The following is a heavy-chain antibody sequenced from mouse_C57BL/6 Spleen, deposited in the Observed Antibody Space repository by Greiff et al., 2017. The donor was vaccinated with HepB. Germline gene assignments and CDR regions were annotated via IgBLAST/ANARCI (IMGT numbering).Heavy chain of an antibody. Sequence: VQLQQSGPELVKPGASVKISCKASGYAFSSSWMNWVKRRPGKGLEWIGRIYPGDGDTNYNGKFQGKATLTADKSSSTAYMQLSSLTSEDSAVYFCASLAYWGQGTLVTVSA. CDR3: ASLAY. J-gene: IGHJ3*01. CDR1: GYAFSSSW. CDR2: IYPGDGDT. V-gene: IGHV1-82*01.